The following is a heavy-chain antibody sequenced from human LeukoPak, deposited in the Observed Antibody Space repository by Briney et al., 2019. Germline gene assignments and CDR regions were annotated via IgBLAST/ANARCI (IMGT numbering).Heavy chain of an antibody. J-gene: IGHJ4*02. CDR1: GGSIYSYY. Sequence: SETLSLTCTVSGGSIYSYYWSWIRQPPGKGLEGIGYIYNSGSTNYNPSLKSRVTISVDTSKNQFSLKLSSVTAADTAVYYCARDQGSSSGWYSRERRSFDYWGQGTLVTVSS. D-gene: IGHD6-19*01. CDR3: ARDQGSSSGWYSRERRSFDY. V-gene: IGHV4-59*12. CDR2: IYNSGST.